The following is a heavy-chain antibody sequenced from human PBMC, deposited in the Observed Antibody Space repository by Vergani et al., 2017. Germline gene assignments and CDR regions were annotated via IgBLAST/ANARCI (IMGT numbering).Heavy chain of an antibody. Sequence: QLQLQESGPGLVKPSATLALTCSVSGASIRSSNYYWGWIRQPPGKGLEWIASIYYSGSTYYNPSLKSRVTISVDTSKNQFSLKLSSVTAADTAVYFCARHSTVAWVVKLGWIDPWGQGILVTVSS. V-gene: IGHV4-39*01. CDR2: IYYSGST. CDR1: GASIRSSNYY. CDR3: ARHSTVAWVVKLGWIDP. D-gene: IGHD4-23*01. J-gene: IGHJ5*02.